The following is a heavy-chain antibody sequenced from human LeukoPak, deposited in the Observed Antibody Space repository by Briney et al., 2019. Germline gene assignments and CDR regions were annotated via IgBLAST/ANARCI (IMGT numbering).Heavy chain of an antibody. CDR2: FDPEDGET. CDR3: ATGGAMGHGYYDSSGYYRFDY. Sequence: ASVKVSCKVSGYTLTELSMHWVRQAPGKGLEWMGGFDPEDGETIYAQKFQGRVTMTEDTSTDTAYMELSSLRSEDTAVYYCATGGAMGHGYYDSSGYYRFDYWGQGTLVTVSS. CDR1: GYTLTELS. V-gene: IGHV1-24*01. D-gene: IGHD3-22*01. J-gene: IGHJ4*02.